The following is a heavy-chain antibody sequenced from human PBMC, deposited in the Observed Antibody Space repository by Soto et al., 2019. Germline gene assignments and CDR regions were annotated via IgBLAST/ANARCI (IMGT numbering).Heavy chain of an antibody. CDR2: VIGTGIDT. Sequence: EGQLLESGGGLVQPGGSLRLSCAASGFTFTNYAMNWVRQSPGKGLAWVESVIGTGIDTYHSASGKGRCTISRDNSRNTMYLEMNRLRAENTAMYHCAKATRGQCIGAHCYAFDFWGQGILVTVS. CDR1: GFTFTNYA. CDR3: AKATRGQCIGAHCYAFDF. J-gene: IGHJ4*02. D-gene: IGHD2-15*01. V-gene: IGHV3-23*01.